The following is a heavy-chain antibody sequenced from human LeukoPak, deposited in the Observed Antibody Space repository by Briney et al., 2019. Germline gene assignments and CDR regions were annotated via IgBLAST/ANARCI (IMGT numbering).Heavy chain of an antibody. CDR1: GGSISSYY. D-gene: IGHD5-24*01. CDR2: IYYSGST. CDR3: ARSVEMATTFDY. J-gene: IGHJ4*02. V-gene: IGHV4-59*01. Sequence: SETLSLTCTVSGGSISSYYWSWIRQPPGKGLEWIGYIYYSGSTNYNPSLKSRVTISVDTSKNQFSLKLSSVTAADTAVYYCARSVEMATTFDYWGQGTLVTVSS.